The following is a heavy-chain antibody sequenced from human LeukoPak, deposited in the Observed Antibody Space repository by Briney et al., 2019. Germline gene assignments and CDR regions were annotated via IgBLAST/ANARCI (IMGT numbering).Heavy chain of an antibody. CDR2: ISAYNGNT. D-gene: IGHD3-9*01. V-gene: IGHV1-18*01. J-gene: IGHJ4*02. Sequence: ASVTVSCKASGYTFTSYGISWVRQAPGQGLEWMGWISAYNGNTNYAQKLQGRVTITTDTSTSTAYMELRSLRSDDTAVYYCARAGLPRLRYFDWLLLDPVDYWGQGTLVTVSS. CDR1: GYTFTSYG. CDR3: ARAGLPRLRYFDWLLLDPVDY.